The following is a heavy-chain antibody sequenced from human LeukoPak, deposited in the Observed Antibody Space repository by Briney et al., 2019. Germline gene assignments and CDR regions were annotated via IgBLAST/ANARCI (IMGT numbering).Heavy chain of an antibody. Sequence: GGSLRLSCAASEFTFNSYWMTWVRQAPGKGLEYVATMNRDGSEKYYVDSVKGRFTISRDNSKNSLYLQMDSLRAEDTAVYYCARGIEEWLYLYYWGQGALVTVAS. CDR3: ARGIEEWLYLYY. D-gene: IGHD3-3*01. CDR2: MNRDGSEK. J-gene: IGHJ4*02. CDR1: EFTFNSYW. V-gene: IGHV3-7*04.